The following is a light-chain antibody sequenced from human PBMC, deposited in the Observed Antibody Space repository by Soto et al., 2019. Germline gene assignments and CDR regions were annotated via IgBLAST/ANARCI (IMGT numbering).Light chain of an antibody. CDR1: QGIGDT. V-gene: IGKV3-15*01. Sequence: EVVMTQSPATRSLSPGAGATLSCRASQGIGDTLAWYQHKPGQTPRLLIYDTSTRATGVPARCSGSRSRTEFTLTSNSLQSEDFAVYYCQRYNNWPLTFGGGTKVESK. J-gene: IGKJ4*01. CDR3: QRYNNWPLT. CDR2: DTS.